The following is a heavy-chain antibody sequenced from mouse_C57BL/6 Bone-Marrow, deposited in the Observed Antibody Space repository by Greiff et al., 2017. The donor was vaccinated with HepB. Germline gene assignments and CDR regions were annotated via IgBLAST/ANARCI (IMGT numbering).Heavy chain of an antibody. D-gene: IGHD1-1*02. CDR1: GFNIKDDY. CDR2: IDPENGDT. Sequence: VQLQQSGAELVRPGASVKLSCTASGFNIKDDYMHWVKQRPEQGLEWIGWIDPENGDTEYASKFQGNATITADTSSNTAYLQLSSLTSEDTAVYYCTTGGGTWFAYWGQGTLVTVSA. J-gene: IGHJ3*01. V-gene: IGHV14-4*01. CDR3: TTGGGTWFAY.